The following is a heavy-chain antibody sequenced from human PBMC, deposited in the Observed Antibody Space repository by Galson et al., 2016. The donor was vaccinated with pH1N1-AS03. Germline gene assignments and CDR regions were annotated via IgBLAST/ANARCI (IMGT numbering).Heavy chain of an antibody. CDR2: ISGNGVST. Sequence: SLRLSCAAAGFTFSSYAMFWVRQAPGKGLEYVSAISGNGVSTYYANSVKGKFTISRDNSKNTLYLQMGSLIPEDMAVYYCARGPVPYANDWFPPPDYWGQGTLVTVSS. D-gene: IGHD3-9*01. CDR3: ARGPVPYANDWFPPPDY. J-gene: IGHJ4*02. V-gene: IGHV3-64*01. CDR1: GFTFSSYA.